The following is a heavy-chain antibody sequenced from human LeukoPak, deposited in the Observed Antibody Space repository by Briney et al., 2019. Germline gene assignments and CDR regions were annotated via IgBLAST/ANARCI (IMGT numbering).Heavy chain of an antibody. D-gene: IGHD4-11*01. V-gene: IGHV3-30*18. CDR3: AKKDYSHSRMAY. J-gene: IGHJ4*02. CDR2: ISIDGSHK. CDR1: GFRFSDYT. Sequence: GGSLRPTRTASGFRFSDYTLYWVGQAPDKGLQWLGVISIDGSHKYYRDSVRDRFTISRDNSENTVYLHMSRLTSEDTSLYFCAKKDYSHSRMAYWGKGTLVTVS.